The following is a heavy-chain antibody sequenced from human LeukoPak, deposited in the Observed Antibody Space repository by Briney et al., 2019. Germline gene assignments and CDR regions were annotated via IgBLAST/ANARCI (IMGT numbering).Heavy chain of an antibody. CDR3: AKVGRTLITGTLWVDY. CDR1: GFTFSRYN. CDR2: ISGSGGST. D-gene: IGHD1-20*01. Sequence: PGGSLRLSCAASGFTFSRYNLNWVRQAPGKGLEWVSAISGSGGSTYYADSVKGRFTISRDNSKNTLYLQMNSLRAEDTAVYYCAKVGRTLITGTLWVDYWGQGTLVTVSS. J-gene: IGHJ4*02. V-gene: IGHV3-23*01.